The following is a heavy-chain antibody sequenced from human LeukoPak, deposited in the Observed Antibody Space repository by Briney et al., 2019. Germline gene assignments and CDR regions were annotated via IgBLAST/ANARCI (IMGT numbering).Heavy chain of an antibody. CDR1: GFTFSSYW. Sequence: GSLRLSCAASGFTFSSYWMSWVRQAPGKGLEWVANIKQDGSEKYYVDSVKGRFTISRDNAKNSLYLQMNSLRAEDTAVYYCARVEGVYSGYDEYYFDYWGQGTLVTVSS. V-gene: IGHV3-7*01. CDR3: ARVEGVYSGYDEYYFDY. CDR2: IKQDGSEK. D-gene: IGHD5-12*01. J-gene: IGHJ4*02.